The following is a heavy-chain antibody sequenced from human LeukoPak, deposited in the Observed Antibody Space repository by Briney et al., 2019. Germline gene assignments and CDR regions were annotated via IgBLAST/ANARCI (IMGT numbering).Heavy chain of an antibody. Sequence: PSETLSLTCAVYGGSFSGYYWSWNRQPPGKGLEWIGEVNHSGSTNYNPSLKSRVTMSVDTSKNQFSLKLSSVTAADTAVYYCARGEAAAGPMDYMDVWDTGATVTVSS. CDR1: GGSFSGYY. CDR2: VNHSGST. J-gene: IGHJ6*03. V-gene: IGHV4-34*01. D-gene: IGHD6-13*01. CDR3: ARGEAAAGPMDYMDV.